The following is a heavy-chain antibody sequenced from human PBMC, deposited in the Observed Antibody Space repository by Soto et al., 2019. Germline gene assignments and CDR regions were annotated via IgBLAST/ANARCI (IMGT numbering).Heavy chain of an antibody. J-gene: IGHJ4*02. CDR2: IWYDGSNK. V-gene: IGHV3-33*01. D-gene: IGHD5-18*01. Sequence: PGGSLRLSCAASGFTFSSYGMHWVRQAPGKGLEWVAVIWYDGSNKYYADSVKGRFTISRDNSKNTLYLQMNSLRAEDTAVYYCARDLRAGYSYARTPTEFDYWGQGTLVTAPQ. CDR3: ARDLRAGYSYARTPTEFDY. CDR1: GFTFSSYG.